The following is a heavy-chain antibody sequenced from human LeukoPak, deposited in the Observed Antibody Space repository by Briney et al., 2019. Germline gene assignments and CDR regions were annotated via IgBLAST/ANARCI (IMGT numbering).Heavy chain of an antibody. CDR1: GYSISSGYY. D-gene: IGHD3-10*01. CDR3: ARHGAFYYGSGSSGFDY. CDR2: IYHSGSN. V-gene: IGHV4-38-2*01. J-gene: IGHJ4*02. Sequence: SETLSLTCAVSGYSISSGYYWGWIRQPPGKGLELIGSIYHSGSNYYNPSLHSRVTLSVDTSKNQFSLKLTSVTAADTAVYYCARHGAFYYGSGSSGFDYWGQGTLVTVSS.